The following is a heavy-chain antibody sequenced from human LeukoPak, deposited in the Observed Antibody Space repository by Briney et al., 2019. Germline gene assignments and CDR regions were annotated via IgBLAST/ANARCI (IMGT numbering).Heavy chain of an antibody. CDR1: GYTFTSYY. CDR3: ARELSGVVTAIPVGGHGMDV. Sequence: ASVKVSCKASGYTFTSYYMHWVRQAPGQGLEWMGIINPSVGSTSYAQKFQGRVAMTRDTSTSTVYMELSSLRAEDTAVYCCARELSGVVTAIPVGGHGMDVWGQGTTVTVSS. D-gene: IGHD2-21*02. J-gene: IGHJ6*02. V-gene: IGHV1-46*01. CDR2: INPSVGST.